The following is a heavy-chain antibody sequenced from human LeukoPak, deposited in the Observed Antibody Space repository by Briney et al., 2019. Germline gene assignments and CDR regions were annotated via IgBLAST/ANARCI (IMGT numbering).Heavy chain of an antibody. D-gene: IGHD3-3*01. CDR1: RFTFSTYW. V-gene: IGHV3-7*01. J-gene: IGHJ4*02. CDR2: IKQDGSEK. Sequence: PGGSLRLSCAASRFTFSTYWMSWVRQAPGKGLEWVANIKQDGSEKYYVDSVKGRFTISRDNAKNSLYLQMNSLRAEDTAVYYCARAYDFWSGPGGYWGQGTLVTVSS. CDR3: ARAYDFWSGPGGY.